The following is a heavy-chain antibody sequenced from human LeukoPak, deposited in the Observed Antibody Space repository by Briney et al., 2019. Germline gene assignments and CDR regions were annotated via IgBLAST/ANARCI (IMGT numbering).Heavy chain of an antibody. J-gene: IGHJ4*02. CDR3: ARDVCSGGSCYSGGVY. CDR2: ISKSNSYI. Sequence: GRSLRLSCAASGFTFRSYSMSWVRQAPGKGLEWVSSISKSNSYIYYADSVKGRFTISRDNAKNSLSLQMNSLRAEDTAVYYCARDVCSGGSCYSGGVYWGQGTLVTVSS. D-gene: IGHD2-15*01. CDR1: GFTFRSYS. V-gene: IGHV3-21*01.